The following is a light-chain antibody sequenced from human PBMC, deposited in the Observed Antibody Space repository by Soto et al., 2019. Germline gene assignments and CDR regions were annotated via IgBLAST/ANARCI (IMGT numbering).Light chain of an antibody. CDR2: EDS. V-gene: IGLV3-21*02. Sequence: SYELTQPPSVSVAPGQTARITCGGNDIGSKSVHWYQQKPGQAPELVVYEDSDRPSGIPDRFSGSNSGNTATLTISRVEAGDEADFYCQVWFSRRDQVVFGGGTKLTVL. J-gene: IGLJ2*01. CDR1: DIGSKS. CDR3: QVWFSRRDQVV.